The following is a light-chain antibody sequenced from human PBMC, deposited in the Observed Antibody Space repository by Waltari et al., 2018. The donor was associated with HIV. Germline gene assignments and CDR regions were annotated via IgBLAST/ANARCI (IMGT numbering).Light chain of an antibody. Sequence: IQMTLSPSILSASVGDRLTITCRASQNVDSWLAWYQQRPGRAPKLLIYKASTLKYGVPARFSGSGSGTNFTLTINSLHPDDVATYYCQQYNSDFYTFGLGTRLDLK. CDR3: QQYNSDFYT. CDR1: QNVDSW. J-gene: IGKJ2*01. V-gene: IGKV1-5*03. CDR2: KAS.